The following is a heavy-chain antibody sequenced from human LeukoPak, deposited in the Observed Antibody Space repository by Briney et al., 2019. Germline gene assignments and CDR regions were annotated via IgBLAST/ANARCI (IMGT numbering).Heavy chain of an antibody. CDR1: GFTFSSYG. CDR3: ARDLGSAMDYYGMDV. D-gene: IGHD5-18*01. V-gene: IGHV3-33*01. CDR2: IWYDGRNK. J-gene: IGHJ6*02. Sequence: GRSLRLSCAASGFTFSSYGMHWVRQAPGKGLEWVAVIWYDGRNKYYADSVKGRFTISRDNSKNTLYLQMNSLRAEDTAVYYCARDLGSAMDYYGMDVWGQGTTVTVSS.